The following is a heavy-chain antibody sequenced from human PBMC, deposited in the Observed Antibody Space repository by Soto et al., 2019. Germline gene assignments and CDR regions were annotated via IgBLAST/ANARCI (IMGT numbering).Heavy chain of an antibody. D-gene: IGHD1-26*01. Sequence: QVQLVQSGAEVKKPGSSVKVSCKASGGTFSSYTISWVRQAPGQGLEWMGSIIPILGIANYAQKFQGRVRITADKSTSTAYMELSSPRSEYTAVYYCARERAQRQYSGSYDYWGKGTLVTVSA. CDR1: GGTFSSYT. V-gene: IGHV1-69*08. CDR3: ARERAQRQYSGSYDY. CDR2: IIPILGIA. J-gene: IGHJ4*02.